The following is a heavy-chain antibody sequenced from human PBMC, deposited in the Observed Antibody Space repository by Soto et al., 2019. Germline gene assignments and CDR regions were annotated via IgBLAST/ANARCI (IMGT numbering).Heavy chain of an antibody. CDR3: GRYLSLGRVDD. V-gene: IGHV1-18*01. Sequence: QVQLVQSGAEVKKPGASVKVSCKASGYTFTSYGISWVRQAPGQRLEWMGWISADNGNTNYGQKLQGRVTMTTDTATRTDYEVRRLRTEDATALYYGGRYLSLGRVDDWGHGTLVTVSS. J-gene: IGHJ4*01. CDR2: ISADNGNT. CDR1: GYTFTSYG.